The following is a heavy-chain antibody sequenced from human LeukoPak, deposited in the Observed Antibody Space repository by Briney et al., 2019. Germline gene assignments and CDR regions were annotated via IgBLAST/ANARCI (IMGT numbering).Heavy chain of an antibody. Sequence: GASVKVSCKASGYTFTSYGISWVRQAPGQGLEWMGWISAYNGNTNYAQKLQGRVTMTTDTSTSTAYMELRSLRSDDTAVYYCASRGYCSSTSCYSWYAFDIWGQGTMVTVSS. CDR3: ASRGYCSSTSCYSWYAFDI. J-gene: IGHJ3*02. D-gene: IGHD2-2*02. CDR2: ISAYNGNT. V-gene: IGHV1-18*01. CDR1: GYTFTSYG.